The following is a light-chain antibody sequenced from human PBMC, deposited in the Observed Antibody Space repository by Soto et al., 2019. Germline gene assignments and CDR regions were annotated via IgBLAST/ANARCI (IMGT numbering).Light chain of an antibody. CDR1: QSVSSSY. CDR2: GAS. J-gene: IGKJ3*01. V-gene: IGKV3-20*01. Sequence: EIVLTQSPGTLSLSPGERATLSCRASQSVSSSYLAWYQQKPGQAPRLLIYGASSRATRIPDRFSGSGSGTDFTLTISRLEPEDFAVYYCQQYGSSRLTFGPGTKVDIK. CDR3: QQYGSSRLT.